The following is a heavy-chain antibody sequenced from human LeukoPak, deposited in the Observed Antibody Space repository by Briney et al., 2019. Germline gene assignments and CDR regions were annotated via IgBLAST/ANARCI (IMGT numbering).Heavy chain of an antibody. CDR1: VYTFSNYY. Sequence: ASVKVSFKASVYTFSNYYMHWVRQAPAQGLEWMGLINASGGSTSYAQKFQSRVTMTRDTSTTTFYMDLSSLRSEDTAVYYCARGSSGSYYNYFDYWGQGTLVTVSS. D-gene: IGHD1-26*01. CDR3: ARGSSGSYYNYFDY. CDR2: INASGGST. J-gene: IGHJ4*02. V-gene: IGHV1-46*01.